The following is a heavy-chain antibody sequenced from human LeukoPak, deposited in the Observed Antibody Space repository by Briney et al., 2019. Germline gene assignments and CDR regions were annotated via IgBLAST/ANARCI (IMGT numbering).Heavy chain of an antibody. Sequence: PSETLSLTCAVYGGSFSGYYWSWIRQPPGKGLEWIGSIFYTGSTYCNPSLKSRVTISVDTSKNQFSLKLSSVTAADTAVYYCARHGRYYGSGSPDAFDIWGQGTMVTVSS. J-gene: IGHJ3*02. CDR1: GGSFSGYY. CDR3: ARHGRYYGSGSPDAFDI. D-gene: IGHD3-10*01. V-gene: IGHV4-34*12. CDR2: IFYTGST.